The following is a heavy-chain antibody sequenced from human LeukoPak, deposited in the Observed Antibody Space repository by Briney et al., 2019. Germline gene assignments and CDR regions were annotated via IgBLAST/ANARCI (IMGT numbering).Heavy chain of an antibody. CDR3: ARPAYSYPLAFGFFDY. J-gene: IGHJ4*02. D-gene: IGHD5-18*01. CDR2: ISFSGST. Sequence: SETLSLTCTVSGGSIRSNSFYWGWIRQPPGKGLEWIGSISFSGSTSYSPSLESRITISVDTSKNEFSLKLDSVTAADTAVYYCARPAYSYPLAFGFFDYWGQGALVTVSS. V-gene: IGHV4-39*01. CDR1: GGSIRSNSFY.